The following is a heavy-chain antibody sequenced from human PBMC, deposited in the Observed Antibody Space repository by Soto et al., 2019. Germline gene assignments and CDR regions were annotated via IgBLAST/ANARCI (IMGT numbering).Heavy chain of an antibody. CDR2: IKQDGSEK. J-gene: IGHJ6*02. D-gene: IGHD5-12*01. Sequence: EVQLVESGGGLVQPGGSLRLSCAASGFTFSSYWMSWVRQAPGKGLEWVANIKQDGSEKYYVDSVKGRFTISRDNAKNSLYLQMNSLRAEDTAVYYCARGGYDSDYYYYYGMDVWGQGTTVTVSS. V-gene: IGHV3-7*03. CDR3: ARGGYDSDYYYYYGMDV. CDR1: GFTFSSYW.